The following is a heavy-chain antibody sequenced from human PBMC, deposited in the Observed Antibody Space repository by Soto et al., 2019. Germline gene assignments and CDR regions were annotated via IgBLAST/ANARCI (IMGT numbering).Heavy chain of an antibody. D-gene: IGHD4-4*01. CDR3: ATAAYGNSDFYYYYGMDV. CDR1: GYTXTELS. CDR2: FDPEDGET. J-gene: IGHJ6*02. Sequence: ASVKVSCKVSGYTXTELSMHWVRQAPGKGLEWMGGFDPEDGETIYAQKFQGRVTMTEDTSTDTAYMELSSLRSEDTAVYYCATAAYGNSDFYYYYGMDVWGQGTTVTVSS. V-gene: IGHV1-24*01.